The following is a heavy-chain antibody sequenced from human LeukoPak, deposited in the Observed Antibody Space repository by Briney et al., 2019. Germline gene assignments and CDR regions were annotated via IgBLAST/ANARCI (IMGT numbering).Heavy chain of an antibody. CDR3: AKSHHSSWYFYFDY. Sequence: GGSLRLSCAASGFTFSSYWMSWVRQAPGKGLEWVANIKQDGSEKYYVDSVKGRFTISRDNAKNSLYLQMNSLRAEDTAVYYCAKSHHSSWYFYFDYWGQGTLVTVSS. V-gene: IGHV3-7*03. J-gene: IGHJ4*02. CDR2: IKQDGSEK. CDR1: GFTFSSYW. D-gene: IGHD6-13*01.